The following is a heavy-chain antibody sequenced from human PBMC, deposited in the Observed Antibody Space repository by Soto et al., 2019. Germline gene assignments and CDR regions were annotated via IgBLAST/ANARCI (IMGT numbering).Heavy chain of an antibody. CDR2: ISYDGSNK. Sequence: QVQLVESGGGVVQPGRSLRLSCAASGFTFSSYGMHWVRQAPGKGLEWVAVISYDGSNKYYADSVKGRFTISRDNSKNTLYLQMYSLRAEDTAVYYCAKERTVGYSGYDDPDFYYYGMDVWGQGTTVTVSS. CDR3: AKERTVGYSGYDDPDFYYYGMDV. J-gene: IGHJ6*02. CDR1: GFTFSSYG. V-gene: IGHV3-30*18. D-gene: IGHD5-12*01.